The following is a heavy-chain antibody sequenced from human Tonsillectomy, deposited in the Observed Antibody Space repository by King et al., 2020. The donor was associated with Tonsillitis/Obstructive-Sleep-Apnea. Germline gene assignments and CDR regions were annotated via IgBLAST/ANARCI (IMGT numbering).Heavy chain of an antibody. Sequence: VQLQESGPGLVKPSETLSLTCTVSGGSISNYYWSWIRQPPGKGLEWVVYIYFSGSTNYNPSLKSRGTISVDTSKNQFSLKLSSVTAADTAGYYCAGDRYSRSWGRCFDPWGQGTLVTVSS. V-gene: IGHV4-59*01. CDR3: AGDRYSRSWGRCFDP. J-gene: IGHJ5*02. CDR2: IYFSGST. CDR1: GGSISNYY. D-gene: IGHD6-13*01.